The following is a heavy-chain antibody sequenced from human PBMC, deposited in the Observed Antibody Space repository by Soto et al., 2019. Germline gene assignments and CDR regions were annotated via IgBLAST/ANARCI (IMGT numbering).Heavy chain of an antibody. CDR2: ISSSGSTI. CDR1: GFTFSDYY. Sequence: PGGSLRLSCAASGFTFSDYYMSWIRQAPGKGLEWVSYISSSGSTIYYADSVKGRFTISRDNAKSSLYLQMNSLRAEDTAVYYCARWLSVATIRSYYYYGMDVWGQGTTVTVSS. V-gene: IGHV3-11*01. CDR3: ARWLSVATIRSYYYYGMDV. D-gene: IGHD5-12*01. J-gene: IGHJ6*02.